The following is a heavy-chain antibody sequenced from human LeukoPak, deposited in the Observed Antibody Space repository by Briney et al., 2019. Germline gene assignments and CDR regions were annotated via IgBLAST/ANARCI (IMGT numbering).Heavy chain of an antibody. V-gene: IGHV1-69*13. CDR2: IIPNFGTA. Sequence: EASVKVSCKASGGTFSSYAISWVRQAPGQGLEWMGGIIPNFGTANYAQKFQGRVTITADESTSTAYMELSSLRSEDTAVYYCARVDYYDSSVSWFDSWGQGTLVTVSS. CDR1: GGTFSSYA. CDR3: ARVDYYDSSVSWFDS. J-gene: IGHJ5*01. D-gene: IGHD3-22*01.